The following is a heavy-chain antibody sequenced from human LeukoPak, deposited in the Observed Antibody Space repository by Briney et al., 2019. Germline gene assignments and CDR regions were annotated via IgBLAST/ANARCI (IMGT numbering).Heavy chain of an antibody. CDR1: GFTFSNYA. CDR2: ISDSGTST. J-gene: IGHJ4*02. CDR3: AKGPRYCSSTSCSRGDY. D-gene: IGHD2-2*01. V-gene: IGHV3-23*01. Sequence: PGGSLRLSCAASGFTFSNYAMTWVRQAPGEGLQWVSSISDSGTSTDYADSVKGRFTIARDNSKNTVYLQMNSLRAGDTAVYYCAKGPRYCSSTSCSRGDYWGQGTLVTVSS.